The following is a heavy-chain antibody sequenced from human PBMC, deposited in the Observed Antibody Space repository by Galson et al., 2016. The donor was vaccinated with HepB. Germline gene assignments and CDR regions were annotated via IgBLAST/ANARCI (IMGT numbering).Heavy chain of an antibody. D-gene: IGHD1-26*01. CDR3: AREVGGLRVGATWMGFYFDN. Sequence: SLRLSCAASELSFSSNSMNWVRQAPGKGLEWVSYISSSSSAMYYADSVKGRFTISRDNAKKSLYLQMSSLRDDDTAVYYCAREVGGLRVGATWMGFYFDNWGQGTLVTVSS. V-gene: IGHV3-48*02. J-gene: IGHJ4*02. CDR1: ELSFSSNS. CDR2: ISSSSSAM.